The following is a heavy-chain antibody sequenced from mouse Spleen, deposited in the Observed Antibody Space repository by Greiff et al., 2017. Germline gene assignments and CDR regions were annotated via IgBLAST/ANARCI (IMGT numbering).Heavy chain of an antibody. Sequence: VQRVESGPGLVAPSQSLSITCTISGFSLTSYGVHWVRQPPGKGLEWLVVIWSDGSTTYNSALKSRLSISKDNSKSQVFLKMNSLQTDDTAMYYCARHPDGYEAMDYWGQGTSVTVSS. D-gene: IGHD2-3*01. V-gene: IGHV2-6-1*01. CDR3: ARHPDGYEAMDY. CDR2: IWSDGST. CDR1: GFSLTSYG. J-gene: IGHJ4*01.